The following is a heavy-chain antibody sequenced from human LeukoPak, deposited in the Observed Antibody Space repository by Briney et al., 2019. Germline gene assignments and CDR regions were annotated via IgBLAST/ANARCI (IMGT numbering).Heavy chain of an antibody. J-gene: IGHJ4*02. CDR3: TRDPRPSYDSSGYYYPGDY. CDR2: INPSGGRI. V-gene: IGHV1-46*01. Sequence: ASVKVSCKASGYTFTSYYMHWVRQAPGQGLEWVAIINPSGGRISYAQKFQGRVTMTRDTSTSTVYMELSSLRSEDTAVYYCTRDPRPSYDSSGYYYPGDYWGQGTLVTVSS. CDR1: GYTFTSYY. D-gene: IGHD3-22*01.